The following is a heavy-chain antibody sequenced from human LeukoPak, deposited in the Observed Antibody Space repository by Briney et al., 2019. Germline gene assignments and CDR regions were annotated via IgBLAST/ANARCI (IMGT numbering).Heavy chain of an antibody. CDR3: ARAAIYYDSSGLDY. CDR1: GGSFSGYY. V-gene: IGHV4-34*01. J-gene: IGHJ4*02. D-gene: IGHD3-22*01. CDR2: INHSGST. Sequence: PSETLSLTCAVYGGSFSGYYWSRIRQPPGKGLEWIGEINHSGSTNYNPSLKSRVTISVDTSKNQFSLKLSSVTAADTAVYYCARAAIYYDSSGLDYWGQGTLVTVSS.